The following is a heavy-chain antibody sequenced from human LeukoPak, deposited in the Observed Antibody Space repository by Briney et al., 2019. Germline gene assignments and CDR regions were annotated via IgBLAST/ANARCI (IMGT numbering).Heavy chain of an antibody. D-gene: IGHD5-18*01. Sequence: GSLRLSCAASGFTFSSYGMHWVRQAPGKGLEWVAVIWYDGSNKYYADSVEGRFTISRDNSKNTLYLQMNSLRAEDTAVYYCARLVDTAETWGQGTLVTVSS. V-gene: IGHV3-33*01. CDR2: IWYDGSNK. CDR1: GFTFSSYG. CDR3: ARLVDTAET. J-gene: IGHJ5*02.